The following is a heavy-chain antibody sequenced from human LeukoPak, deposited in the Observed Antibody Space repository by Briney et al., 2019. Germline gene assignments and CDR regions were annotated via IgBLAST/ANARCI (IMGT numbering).Heavy chain of an antibody. CDR2: IYYSGST. CDR1: GGSISSYY. Sequence: PSETLSLTCTVSGGSISSYYWSWIRQPPGKGLEWIGYIYYSGSTNYNPSLKSRVTISVDTSKNQFSLKLSSVTAADTAVYYCARHLYGDYANFDYWGQGTLVTVSS. D-gene: IGHD4-17*01. V-gene: IGHV4-59*08. J-gene: IGHJ4*02. CDR3: ARHLYGDYANFDY.